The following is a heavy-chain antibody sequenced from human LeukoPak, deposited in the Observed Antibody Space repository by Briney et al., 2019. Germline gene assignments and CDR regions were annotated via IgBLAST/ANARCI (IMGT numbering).Heavy chain of an antibody. Sequence: GGSLRLSCAASGFTFSSYAMHWVRQAPGKGLEWVAVISYDGSNKYYADSVKGRFTIFRDNSKNTLYLQMNSLRAEDTAVYYCARNQNYGDYFDYWGQGTLVTVSS. CDR2: ISYDGSNK. D-gene: IGHD4-17*01. J-gene: IGHJ4*02. CDR3: ARNQNYGDYFDY. V-gene: IGHV3-30*04. CDR1: GFTFSSYA.